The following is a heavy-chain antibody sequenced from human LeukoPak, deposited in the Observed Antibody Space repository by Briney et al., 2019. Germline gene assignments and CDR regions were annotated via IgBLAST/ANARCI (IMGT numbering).Heavy chain of an antibody. J-gene: IGHJ4*02. CDR3: TRSLYYDSWSGYFGGEDFDY. CDR2: IRSKSNNYAT. CDR1: GSTFSGSA. Sequence: GGSLRLSCAASGSTFSGSAIHWVRQASGKGLEWVGRIRSKSNNYATTYGASVKGRFTFSRDDSKNTAYLQMNSLKTEDTAVYYCTRSLYYDSWSGYFGGEDFDYWGQGTLVTVSS. D-gene: IGHD3-3*01. V-gene: IGHV3-73*01.